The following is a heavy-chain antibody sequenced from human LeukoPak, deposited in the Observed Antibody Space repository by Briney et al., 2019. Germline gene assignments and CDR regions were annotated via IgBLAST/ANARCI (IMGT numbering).Heavy chain of an antibody. CDR1: GGSISTYY. Sequence: PSETLSLTCSGSGGSISTYYWSWIRQTPGKGLEQIGYIYNSGSTNYNPSLEGRVTMSIDTSKNQFSLKLSSVTAADTAVYYCTRGGYYEPIDSWGQGTLVTVSS. CDR3: TRGGYYEPIDS. CDR2: IYNSGST. V-gene: IGHV4-59*01. J-gene: IGHJ4*02. D-gene: IGHD3-22*01.